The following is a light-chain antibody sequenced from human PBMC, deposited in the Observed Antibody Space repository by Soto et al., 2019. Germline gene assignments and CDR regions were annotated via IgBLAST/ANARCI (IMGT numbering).Light chain of an antibody. J-gene: IGKJ1*01. CDR3: QQYMSSVT. CDR1: QSVDSTF. CDR2: GVS. Sequence: ENALMQSPGSMSLSPGERATLSCRASQSVDSTFFAWYQKKPGQAPRLLLYGVSKRATGIPDRFSGSGSGTDFTLTISRLEPEDFAVYYCQQYMSSVTFGQGTRVEIK. V-gene: IGKV3-20*01.